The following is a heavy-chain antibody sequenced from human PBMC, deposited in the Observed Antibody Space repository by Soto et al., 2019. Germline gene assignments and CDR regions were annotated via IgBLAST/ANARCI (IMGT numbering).Heavy chain of an antibody. CDR1: GFTFSDHY. D-gene: IGHD6-6*01. J-gene: IGHJ4*02. Sequence: EVQLVESGGGLVQPGGSLRLSCAASGFTFSDHYMDWVRQDPGKGLEWVGRTKDKGSSFATEYAASVSGRFSISRDDSKQSLSLQMNSLKTEDTALYYCAAFIAGRIYWGRGTLVTVSS. CDR2: TKDKGSSFAT. V-gene: IGHV3-72*01. CDR3: AAFIAGRIY.